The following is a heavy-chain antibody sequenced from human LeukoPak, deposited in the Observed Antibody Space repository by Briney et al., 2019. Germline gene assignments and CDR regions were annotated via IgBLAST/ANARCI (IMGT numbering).Heavy chain of an antibody. Sequence: GGSLRLSCAASGFIFTTYTVNWIRQAPGKGLEWVSSINSNSNYIYYADSVKGRFTISRDNSRSTLYLQMNSLRPEDTAIYYCAREGYYGSGSPPSLYFDYWGQGTLVTVSS. CDR1: GFIFTTYT. D-gene: IGHD3-10*01. CDR2: INSNSNYI. CDR3: AREGYYGSGSPPSLYFDY. J-gene: IGHJ4*02. V-gene: IGHV3-21*01.